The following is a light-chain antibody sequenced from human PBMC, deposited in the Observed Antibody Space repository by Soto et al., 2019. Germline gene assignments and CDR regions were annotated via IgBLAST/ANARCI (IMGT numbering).Light chain of an antibody. V-gene: IGKV3-20*01. J-gene: IGKJ2*02. CDR1: QTLKNDY. Sequence: EIVLTQSPGTLSLSPGESASLSCRASQTLKNDYLAWYQQKPGQAPRVLIYAASSRATGIPDRFSGSGPGTDFTLTINRLEPEDFAVYYCQQYSDSVCTFGRGTKVDIK. CDR3: QQYSDSVCT. CDR2: AAS.